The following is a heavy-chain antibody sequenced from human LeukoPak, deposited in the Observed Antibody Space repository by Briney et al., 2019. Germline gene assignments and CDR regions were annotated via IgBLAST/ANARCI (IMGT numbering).Heavy chain of an antibody. J-gene: IGHJ3*02. CDR2: IYYSGST. D-gene: IGHD6-6*01. CDR1: GGSFSGYY. V-gene: IGHV4-59*01. CDR3: ARSQRREYIDI. Sequence: NPSETLSLTCAVYGGSFSGYYWSWIRQPPGKGLEWIGYIYYSGSTNYNPSLKSRVTISVDTSKNQFSLKLSSVTAADTAVYYCARSQRREYIDIWGQGTMVTVSS.